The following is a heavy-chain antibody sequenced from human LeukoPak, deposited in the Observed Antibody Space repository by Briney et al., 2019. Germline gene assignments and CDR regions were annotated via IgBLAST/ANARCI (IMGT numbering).Heavy chain of an antibody. CDR1: GFTFSNAW. Sequence: PGGSLRLSCATSGFTFSNAWMNWVRQAPGKGLEWVGRIRSNSDGGTIDYAAPVKGRFTLSRDDSKTTLYLQMNSLQTEDTAVYYCATDFYDSTWGQGALVTVSS. V-gene: IGHV3-15*07. D-gene: IGHD3-22*01. CDR2: IRSNSDGGTI. J-gene: IGHJ5*02. CDR3: ATDFYDST.